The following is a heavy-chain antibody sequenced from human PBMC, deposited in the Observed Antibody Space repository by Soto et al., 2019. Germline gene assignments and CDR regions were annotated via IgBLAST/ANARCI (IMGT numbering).Heavy chain of an antibody. CDR2: IIPVFDKA. CDR1: GGPFGSSA. D-gene: IGHD3-16*01. V-gene: IGHV1-69*06. Sequence: QVQLVQSGADLKKPGSSVRVSCKTSGGPFGSSAISWVRQAPAQRLEWIGEIIPVFDKANYAQNFQGRLTITADKSTATVFMQLNSLRSEDTAIYFCARPRRDWGDAFDLWGQGTLVAVSS. CDR3: ARPRRDWGDAFDL. J-gene: IGHJ3*01.